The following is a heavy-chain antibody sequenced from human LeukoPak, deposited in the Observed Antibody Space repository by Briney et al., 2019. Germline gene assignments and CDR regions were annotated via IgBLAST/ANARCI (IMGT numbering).Heavy chain of an antibody. Sequence: ASVKVSCKASGYSFTSYDIHWVRQAPGQGLEWMGWMTPNNGNRGHAQKFQGRVTLTRDTSTGTAYMELSSLTSAHTAIYFCAREGGQAAELDNWGQGTQVTVSS. CDR2: MTPNNGNR. CDR3: AREGGQAAELDN. J-gene: IGHJ4*02. D-gene: IGHD6-25*01. V-gene: IGHV1-8*01. CDR1: GYSFTSYD.